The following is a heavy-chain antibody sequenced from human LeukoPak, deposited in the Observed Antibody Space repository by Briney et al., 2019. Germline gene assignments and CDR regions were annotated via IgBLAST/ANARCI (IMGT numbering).Heavy chain of an antibody. CDR3: ARDNSVGDTAWWFDP. D-gene: IGHD1-26*01. Sequence: ASVKVSCKASGYTFTSYYMHWVRQAPGQGLEWMGIINPSGGSTSYAQRFQGRVTMTRDMSTSTDYMELSSLRSEDTAVYYCARDNSVGDTAWWFDPWGQGTLVTVSS. CDR1: GYTFTSYY. V-gene: IGHV1-46*01. CDR2: INPSGGST. J-gene: IGHJ5*02.